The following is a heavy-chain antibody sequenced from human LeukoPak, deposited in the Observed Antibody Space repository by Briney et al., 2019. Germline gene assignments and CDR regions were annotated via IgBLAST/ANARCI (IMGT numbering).Heavy chain of an antibody. CDR2: INHSGST. D-gene: IGHD1-26*01. CDR1: GGSFSGYY. CDR3: ARGGVWELRFDY. J-gene: IGHJ4*02. Sequence: SETLSLTCAVYGGSFSGYYWSWIRQPPGKGLECIGEINHSGSTNYNPSLKSRVTISVDTSKNQFSLKLSSVTAADTAVYYCARGGVWELRFDYWGQGTLVTVSS. V-gene: IGHV4-34*01.